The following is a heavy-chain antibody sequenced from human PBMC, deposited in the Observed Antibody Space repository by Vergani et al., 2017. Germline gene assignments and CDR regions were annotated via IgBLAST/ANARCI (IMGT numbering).Heavy chain of an antibody. J-gene: IGHJ4*02. Sequence: QVQLVESGGGVVQPGRSLRLSCAASGFTFSSYGMHWVRQAPGKGLEWVAVISYDGSNKYYADSVKGRFTISRDNSKNTLYLQMNSLRAEDTAVYYCAKDGSNGYSYGHDYWGQGTLVTVSS. CDR1: GFTFSSYG. D-gene: IGHD5-18*01. CDR2: ISYDGSNK. V-gene: IGHV3-30*18. CDR3: AKDGSNGYSYGHDY.